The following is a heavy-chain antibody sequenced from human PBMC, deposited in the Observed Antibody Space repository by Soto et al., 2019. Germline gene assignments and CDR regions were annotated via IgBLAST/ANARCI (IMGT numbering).Heavy chain of an antibody. J-gene: IGHJ6*02. V-gene: IGHV3-21*01. CDR3: ARESDETAFYYYYGMDV. CDR1: GFTFSSYS. CDR2: ISSSSSYI. Sequence: GGSLRLSCAASGFTFSSYSMNWVRQAPGKGLEWVSSISSSSSYIYYADSVKGRFTISRDNAKNSLYLQMNSLRAEDTAVYYCARESDETAFYYYYGMDVWGQGTTVTVSS.